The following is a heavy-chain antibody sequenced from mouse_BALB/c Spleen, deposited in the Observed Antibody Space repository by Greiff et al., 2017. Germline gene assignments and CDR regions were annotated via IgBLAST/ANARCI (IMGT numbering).Heavy chain of an antibody. CDR1: GFNIKDTY. CDR3: ASGAFAY. J-gene: IGHJ3*01. V-gene: IGHV14-3*02. Sequence: EVMLVESGAELVKPGASVKLSCTASGFNIKDTYMHWVKQRPEQGLEWIGRIDPANGNTKYDPKFQGKATITADTSSNTAYLQLSSLTSEDTAVYYCASGAFAYWGQGTLVTVSA. CDR2: IDPANGNT.